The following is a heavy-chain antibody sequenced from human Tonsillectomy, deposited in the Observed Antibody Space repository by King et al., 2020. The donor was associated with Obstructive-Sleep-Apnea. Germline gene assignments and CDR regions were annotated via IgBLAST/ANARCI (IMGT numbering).Heavy chain of an antibody. CDR3: ARHSMDAFDI. CDR1: GGSIRSYY. D-gene: IGHD2/OR15-2a*01. CDR2: IYYSGST. Sequence: VQLQESGPGLVKPSETLSLTCTVSGGSIRSYYWSWIRQPPGKGLEWIGYIYYSGSTDYNPPLKSRVTISVDTSKNQFSLKLSSFPAADTAVYYCARHSMDAFDIWGQGTMVTVSS. V-gene: IGHV4-59*08. J-gene: IGHJ3*02.